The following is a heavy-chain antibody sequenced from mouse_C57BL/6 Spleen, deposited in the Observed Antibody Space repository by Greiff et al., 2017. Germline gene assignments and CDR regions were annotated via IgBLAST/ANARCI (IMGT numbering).Heavy chain of an antibody. J-gene: IGHJ4*01. Sequence: VKLMESGPGLVAPSQSLSITCTVSGFSLTSYGVSWVRQPPGKGLEWLGVIWGDGSTNYHSALISRLSISKDNSKSQVFLKLNSLQTDDTATYYCAKTRGFITTVVATDYYAMDYWGQGTSVTVSS. CDR3: AKTRGFITTVVATDYYAMDY. CDR2: IWGDGST. V-gene: IGHV2-3*01. CDR1: GFSLTSYG. D-gene: IGHD1-1*01.